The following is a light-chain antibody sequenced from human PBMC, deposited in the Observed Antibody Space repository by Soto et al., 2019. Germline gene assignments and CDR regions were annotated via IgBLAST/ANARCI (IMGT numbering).Light chain of an antibody. V-gene: IGLV1-40*01. J-gene: IGLJ1*01. CDR1: NSNIGAGYD. CDR3: QSYDSSLGGSYV. CDR2: GDT. Sequence: QAVVTQPPSVSGAPGQRVTVSCTGSNSNIGAGYDVHWYQQLPGKAPKLLIYGDTNRPSGVPDRFSGSKSGTSASLAITGLQAEDEADYYCQSYDSSLGGSYVFGTGTKVTVL.